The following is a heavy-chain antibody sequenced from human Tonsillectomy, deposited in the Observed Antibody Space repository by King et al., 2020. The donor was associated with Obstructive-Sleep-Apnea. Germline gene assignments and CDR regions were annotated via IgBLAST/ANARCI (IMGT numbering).Heavy chain of an antibody. D-gene: IGHD6-13*01. CDR2: IKQDGSEK. V-gene: IGHV3-7*03. Sequence: VQLVESGGGLVQPGGSLRLSCAASGFTFSSYWMSWFRQAPWKGLEWVANIKQDGSEKYYVASVKGRFTISRDNAKNSLYLQLNSLRAEDTSVYYCARDLSSWYVAGVASFGYWGQGTLVTVSS. J-gene: IGHJ4*02. CDR1: GFTFSSYW. CDR3: ARDLSSWYVAGVASFGY.